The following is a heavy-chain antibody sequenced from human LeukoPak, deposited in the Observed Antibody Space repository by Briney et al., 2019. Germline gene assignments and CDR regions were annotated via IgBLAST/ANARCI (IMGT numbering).Heavy chain of an antibody. Sequence: SETLSLTCTVSGGSISNYYWNWIRQPPGKGLEWIGYIYYSGSTNYNPSLKSRVTISLDTSKNQFSLNLTSVTAADTAVYYCARDRFGSTSCNYDYWGQGTLVTVSS. CDR2: IYYSGST. D-gene: IGHD2-2*01. CDR3: ARDRFGSTSCNYDY. CDR1: GGSISNYY. J-gene: IGHJ4*02. V-gene: IGHV4-59*01.